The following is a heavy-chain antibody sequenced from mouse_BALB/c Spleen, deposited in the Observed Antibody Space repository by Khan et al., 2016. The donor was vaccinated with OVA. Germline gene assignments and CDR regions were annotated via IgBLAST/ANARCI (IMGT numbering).Heavy chain of an antibody. V-gene: IGHV5-17*02. CDR2: ISSGSRTI. CDR1: GFTFSTFG. CDR3: ARSTTVVARAMDY. D-gene: IGHD1-1*01. J-gene: IGHJ4*01. Sequence: EVELVESGGGLVQPGGSRKLSCAASGFTFSTFGMHWVRQAPEKGLEWVAYISSGSRTIFYADTVKGRFTISRDNPKNTLFLQMNKLRSEDTAMYYCARSTTVVARAMDYWGRGTSVTVSS.